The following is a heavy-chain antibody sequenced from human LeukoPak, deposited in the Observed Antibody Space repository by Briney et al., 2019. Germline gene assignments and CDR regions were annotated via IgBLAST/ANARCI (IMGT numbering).Heavy chain of an antibody. J-gene: IGHJ4*02. D-gene: IGHD1-1*01. Sequence: SETLSLTCAVSGGSISSGGYSWSWIRQRPGKGLEWIGYICHSGSTYYLPSPKSRVTISVDRAKNLFSLKLSSVPAADTAVYYCPRDPGYPDYWGQGTPVTAPS. CDR2: ICHSGST. V-gene: IGHV4-30-2*01. CDR3: PRDPGYPDY. CDR1: GGSISSGGYS.